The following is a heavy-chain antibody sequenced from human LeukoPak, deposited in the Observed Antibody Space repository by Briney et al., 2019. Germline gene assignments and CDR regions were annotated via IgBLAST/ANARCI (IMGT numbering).Heavy chain of an antibody. CDR2: IKPDGSEK. D-gene: IGHD3-22*01. CDR3: AKGGYTYDNSGHNYFDY. Sequence: GGSLRLSCAASGFTFSSYWMNWVRQAPGKGLEWVGNIKPDGSEKSYVDSVRGRFTTSRDNSKNTLYVQMNSLREEDTAVYNCAKGGYTYDNSGHNYFDYWGQGTLVTVSS. V-gene: IGHV3-7*01. J-gene: IGHJ4*02. CDR1: GFTFSSYW.